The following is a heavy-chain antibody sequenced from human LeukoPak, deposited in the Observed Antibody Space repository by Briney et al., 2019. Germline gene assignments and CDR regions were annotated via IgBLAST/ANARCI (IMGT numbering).Heavy chain of an antibody. D-gene: IGHD1-26*01. V-gene: IGHV4-39*02. CDR3: ARDSSYYFSAGRGAIDY. Sequence: SETLSLTCTVSGGSISSSSYYWGWIRQPPGKGLEWIGSIYYSGSTYYNPSLKSRVTISVDTSKNQFSLKLNSVTAADTAVYYCARDSSYYFSAGRGAIDYWGQGTLVTVSS. CDR1: GGSISSSSYY. CDR2: IYYSGST. J-gene: IGHJ4*02.